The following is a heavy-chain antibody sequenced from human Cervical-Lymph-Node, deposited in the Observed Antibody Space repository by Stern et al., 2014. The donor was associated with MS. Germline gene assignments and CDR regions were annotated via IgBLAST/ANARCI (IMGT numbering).Heavy chain of an antibody. V-gene: IGHV5-51*01. CDR3: ARDYGDYAFDY. D-gene: IGHD4-17*01. CDR2: IYPGASDT. J-gene: IGHJ4*02. Sequence: EVQLVESGAEVKKPGASLKISCKGSGYSFTANWIAWVRQMPGEGLEGMGIIYPGASDTRYSPSFQGQVTISADKSISTAYLQWSSLKASDTAMYYCARDYGDYAFDYWGQGTLVTVSS. CDR1: GYSFTANW.